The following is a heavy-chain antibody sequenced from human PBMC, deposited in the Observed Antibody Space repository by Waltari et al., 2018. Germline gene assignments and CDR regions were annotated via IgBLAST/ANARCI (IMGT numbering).Heavy chain of an antibody. Sequence: QVQLQESGPGLVKPSETLSLTCTVPGGSISRFFWTWLRQPAGKGLEWIGRIYISGSTNYNPSLKSRVTMSVDTSKNQFSLKLSSVTAADTAVYFCARDPDYSDTRGYFDYWGQGTLVTVSS. CDR1: GGSISRFF. J-gene: IGHJ4*02. CDR2: IYISGST. D-gene: IGHD3-22*01. V-gene: IGHV4-4*07. CDR3: ARDPDYSDTRGYFDY.